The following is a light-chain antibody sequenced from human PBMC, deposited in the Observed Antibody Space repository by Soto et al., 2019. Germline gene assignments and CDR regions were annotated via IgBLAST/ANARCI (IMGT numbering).Light chain of an antibody. V-gene: IGKV3-20*01. CDR1: QSVSSSY. CDR2: GAS. J-gene: IGKJ5*01. CDR3: QQYGSSPPEIT. Sequence: EIVLTQSPGTLSLSPGERATLSCRTSQSVSSSYLAWYQQKPGQAPRLLIYGASSRATDIPDRFSGSGSGTDFTLTISRLEPEDFAVYYCQQYGSSPPEITFGQGTRLEIK.